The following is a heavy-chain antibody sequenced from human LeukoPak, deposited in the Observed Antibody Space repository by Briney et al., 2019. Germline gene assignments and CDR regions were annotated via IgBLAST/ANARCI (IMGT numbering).Heavy chain of an antibody. CDR1: GFTFSSYW. V-gene: IGHV3-7*01. CDR2: IKQDGSEK. J-gene: IGHJ6*03. Sequence: PGGSLRLSCAASGFTFSSYWMSWVRQAPGKGLEWVANIKQDGSEKYYVDSVKGRFTISRDNAKNSLYLQMNSLRAEDTAVYYCARVVRALRYFDWLRYYYYYYMDVWGKGTTVTISS. CDR3: ARVVRALRYFDWLRYYYYYYMDV. D-gene: IGHD3-9*01.